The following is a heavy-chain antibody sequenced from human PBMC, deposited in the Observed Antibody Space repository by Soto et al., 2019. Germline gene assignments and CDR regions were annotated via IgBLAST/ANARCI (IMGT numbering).Heavy chain of an antibody. Sequence: LRLSCAASGFTFSSYAMSWVRQAPGKGLEWVSAISGSGGSTYYADPVKGRFTISRDNSKNTLYLQMNSLRAEDTAVYYCAKALSSSSSYNWFDPWGQGTLVTVSS. V-gene: IGHV3-23*01. J-gene: IGHJ5*02. D-gene: IGHD6-13*01. CDR1: GFTFSSYA. CDR3: AKALSSSSSYNWFDP. CDR2: ISGSGGST.